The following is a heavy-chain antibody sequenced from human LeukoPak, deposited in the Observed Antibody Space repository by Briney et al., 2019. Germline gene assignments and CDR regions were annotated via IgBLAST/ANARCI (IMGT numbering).Heavy chain of an antibody. CDR1: GGSISSYY. J-gene: IGHJ5*02. CDR3: ARDRMRVGFGGFDP. CDR2: IYYSGST. D-gene: IGHD3-16*01. V-gene: IGHV4-59*01. Sequence: SETLSLTCTVSGGSISSYYWSWIRQPPGKGLEWIGYIYYSGSTNYNPSLKSRVTISVDTSKNQFSLKLSSVTAADTAVYYCARDRMRVGFGGFDPWGQGTLVTVSS.